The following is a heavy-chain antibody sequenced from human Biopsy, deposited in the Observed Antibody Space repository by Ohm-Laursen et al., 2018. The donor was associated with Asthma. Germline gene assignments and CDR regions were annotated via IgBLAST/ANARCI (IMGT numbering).Heavy chain of an antibody. CDR3: ARAVDYTHYYGIDV. CDR2: ISVYNGNT. D-gene: IGHD3-16*01. Sequence: ASVKVSCKTSGYTFNSAGITWVRQAPGQGLEWMGWISVYNGNTKVAQKLQDRVTTITDTSTSTAYMELRSLRSDDTAVYFCARAVDYTHYYGIDVWGQGTTVTVS. J-gene: IGHJ6*02. V-gene: IGHV1-18*01. CDR1: GYTFNSAG.